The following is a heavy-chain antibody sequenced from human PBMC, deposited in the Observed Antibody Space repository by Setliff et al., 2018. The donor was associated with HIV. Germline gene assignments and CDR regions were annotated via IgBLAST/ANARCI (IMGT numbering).Heavy chain of an antibody. CDR3: ARDRGHCSGGYCYRPLLYYFYYMDV. J-gene: IGHJ6*03. CDR1: GGTFRSHE. D-gene: IGHD2-15*01. CDR2: IVPILNTG. Sequence: SVKVSCKASGGTFRSHEISWVRQAPGQGLEWMGGIVPILNTGNYAPKFQGRITMTTDTSIATAYMELRGLTSDDTAIYYCARDRGHCSGGYCYRPLLYYFYYMDVWGKGATVTVSS. V-gene: IGHV1-69*05.